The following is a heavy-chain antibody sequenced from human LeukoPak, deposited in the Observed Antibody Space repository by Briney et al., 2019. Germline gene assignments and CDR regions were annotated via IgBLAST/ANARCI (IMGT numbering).Heavy chain of an antibody. D-gene: IGHD3-22*01. CDR3: ARADRSGYFGNVVAFDI. CDR1: GGPINSGSYS. CDR2: IHISGST. Sequence: PSETLSLTCAVSGGPINSGSYSWTWIRQPAGKGLEWIGRIHISGSTHYTPSLKSRVTVPVDTSKNQFSLKLSSVTAADTAVYYCARADRSGYFGNVVAFDIWGQGTMVTVSS. V-gene: IGHV4-61*02. J-gene: IGHJ3*02.